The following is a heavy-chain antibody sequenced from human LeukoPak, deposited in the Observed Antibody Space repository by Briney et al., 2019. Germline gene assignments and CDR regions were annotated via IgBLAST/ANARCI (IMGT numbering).Heavy chain of an antibody. CDR3: ARHENSGSGYYKY. CDR2: IYYSGST. Sequence: SETLSLTCTVSGGSITSYFWSWLRQPPGKALEWLGYIYYSGSTNYNPSLKSRVSISVGTSKNQFSLKLSSVTAADTAVYYCARHENSGSGYYKYWGQGTLVTVSS. CDR1: GGSITSYF. D-gene: IGHD3-10*01. J-gene: IGHJ4*02. V-gene: IGHV4-59*08.